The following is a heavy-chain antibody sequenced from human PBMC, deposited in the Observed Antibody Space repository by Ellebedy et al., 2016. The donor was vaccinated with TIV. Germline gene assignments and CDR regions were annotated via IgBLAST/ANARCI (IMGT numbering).Heavy chain of an antibody. J-gene: IGHJ4*02. Sequence: AASVKVSCKASGYTFTGYYMHWVRQAPGQGLEWMGWINPNSGGTNYAQKFQGWVTMTRDTSISTAYMELSRLRSDDTAVYYCATERSATYFFDYWGQGTLVTVSS. CDR3: ATERSATYFFDY. CDR1: GYTFTGYY. V-gene: IGHV1-2*04. D-gene: IGHD1-1*01. CDR2: INPNSGGT.